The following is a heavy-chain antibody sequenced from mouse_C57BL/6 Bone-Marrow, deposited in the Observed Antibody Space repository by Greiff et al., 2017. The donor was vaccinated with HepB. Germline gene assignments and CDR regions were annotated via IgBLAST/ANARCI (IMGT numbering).Heavy chain of an antibody. CDR1: GYTFTSYG. Sequence: QVQLKESGAELARPGASVKLSCKASGYTFTSYGISWVKQRTGQGLEWIGEIYPRSGNTYYNEKFKGKATLTADKSSSTAYMELRSLTSEDSAVYFCAGRGGYPWFAYWGQGTLVTVSA. V-gene: IGHV1-81*01. CDR3: AGRGGYPWFAY. J-gene: IGHJ3*01. CDR2: IYPRSGNT. D-gene: IGHD2-2*01.